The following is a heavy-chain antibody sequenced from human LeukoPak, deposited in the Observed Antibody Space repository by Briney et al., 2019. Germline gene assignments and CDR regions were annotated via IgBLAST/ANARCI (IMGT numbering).Heavy chain of an antibody. CDR2: ISGSGAST. V-gene: IGHV3-23*01. CDR3: AKDVGKWESLHFFDY. J-gene: IGHJ4*02. Sequence: GGSLRLSCAASGFTFSNNWMHWVRQAPGKGLEWISGISGSGASTYYADSVKGRFTISRDDSRNTLYLQMNSLRGDDTAVYYCAKDVGKWESLHFFDYWGQGTLVTVSS. D-gene: IGHD1-26*01. CDR1: GFTFSNNW.